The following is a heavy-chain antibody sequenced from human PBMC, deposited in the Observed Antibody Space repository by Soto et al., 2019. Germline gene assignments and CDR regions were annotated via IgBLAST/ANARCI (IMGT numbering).Heavy chain of an antibody. CDR1: GFTFSSYG. J-gene: IGHJ4*02. CDR2: ISYDGSNK. CDR3: AKEGGYSSGWLPVN. Sequence: GGSLRLSCAASGFTFSSYGTHWVRKAQGKGLEWVAVISYDGSNKYYADSVKGRFTISRDNSKNTLYLQMNGLRAEDTAVYYCAKEGGYSSGWLPVNWGQGTLVTVSS. V-gene: IGHV3-30*18. D-gene: IGHD6-19*01.